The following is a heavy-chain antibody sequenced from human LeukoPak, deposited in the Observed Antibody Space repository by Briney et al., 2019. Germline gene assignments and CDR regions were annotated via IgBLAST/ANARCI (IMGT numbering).Heavy chain of an antibody. Sequence: GASVKVSCKASGYTFTSYGISWVRQAPGQGLEWMGIINPSGGSTSYAQKFQGRVTMTRDTSTSTVYMELSSLRSEDTAVYYCARDPYSSGAIRYYYYYGMDVWGQGTTVTVSS. D-gene: IGHD6-19*01. V-gene: IGHV1-46*01. CDR1: GYTFTSYG. CDR2: INPSGGST. CDR3: ARDPYSSGAIRYYYYYGMDV. J-gene: IGHJ6*02.